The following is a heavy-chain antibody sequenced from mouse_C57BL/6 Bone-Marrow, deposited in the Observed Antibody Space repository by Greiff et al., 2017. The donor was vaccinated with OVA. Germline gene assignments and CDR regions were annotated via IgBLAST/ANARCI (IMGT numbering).Heavy chain of an antibody. D-gene: IGHD2-5*01. J-gene: IGHJ3*01. V-gene: IGHV7-3*01. CDR1: GFTFTDYY. Sequence: EVKLMESGGGLVQPGGSLSLSCAASGFTFTDYYMSWVRQPPGKALEWLGFIRNKANGYTTEYSASVKGRFTISRDNSQSILYLQMNALRAEDSATYYCASTYYSNFPFAYWGQGTLVTVSA. CDR3: ASTYYSNFPFAY. CDR2: IRNKANGYTT.